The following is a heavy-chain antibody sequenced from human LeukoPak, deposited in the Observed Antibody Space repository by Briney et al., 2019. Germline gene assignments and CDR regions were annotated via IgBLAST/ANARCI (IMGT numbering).Heavy chain of an antibody. D-gene: IGHD2-2*01. CDR1: GFTFSSYW. CDR2: IKQDGSEK. CDR3: ARGYCSSTSCRDFDY. V-gene: IGHV3-7*01. Sequence: GGSLRLSCAASGFTFSSYWMSWVRQAPGKGLEWVANIKQDGSEKYYVDSVKGRFTISRDNAKNSLYLQMNSLRAEDTAVYYCARGYCSSTSCRDFDYWGQGTLVTASS. J-gene: IGHJ4*02.